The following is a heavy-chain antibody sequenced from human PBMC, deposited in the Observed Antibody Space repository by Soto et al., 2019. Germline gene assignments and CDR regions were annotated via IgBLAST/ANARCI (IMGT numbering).Heavy chain of an antibody. CDR1: GGSISSGGYY. J-gene: IGHJ6*03. CDR2: IYYSERT. V-gene: IGHV4-31*03. CDR3: ARDAHCSSTSCFPLTGYYYYYMDV. D-gene: IGHD2-2*01. Sequence: SETLSLTCTVSGGSISSGGYYWSWIRQHPGKGLERIGYIYYSERTYYNPSLKSRVTISVDTSKNQFSLKLSSVTAADTAVYYCARDAHCSSTSCFPLTGYYYYYMDVWGKGTTVTVSS.